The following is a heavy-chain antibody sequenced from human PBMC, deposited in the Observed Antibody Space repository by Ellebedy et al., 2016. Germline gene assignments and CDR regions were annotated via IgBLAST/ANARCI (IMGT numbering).Heavy chain of an antibody. D-gene: IGHD4-23*01. V-gene: IGHV1-24*01. CDR2: FDPEDGET. CDR3: AIWVVTSLANYYYGMDV. J-gene: IGHJ6*02. CDR1: GYTLTDLS. Sequence: ASVKVSCKVSGYTLTDLSMHWVRQAPGKGLEWMGGFDPEDGETIYAQKFQGRVTMTEDTSTDTAYMELSSLRSEDTAVYYCAIWVVTSLANYYYGMDVWGQGTTVTVSS.